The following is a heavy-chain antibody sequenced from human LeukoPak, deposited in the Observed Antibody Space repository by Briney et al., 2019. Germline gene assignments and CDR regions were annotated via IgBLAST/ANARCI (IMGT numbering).Heavy chain of an antibody. V-gene: IGHV3-21*01. CDR2: ISSSSSYI. Sequence: GGSLRLSCAASGFTFSSYSMNWVRQAPGKGLEWVSSISSSSSYIYYADSVKGRFTISRDNAKNSLYLQMNSLRDEDTAVYYCARDRRRRTMIVVVKSTGGFDYWGQGTLVTVSS. D-gene: IGHD3-22*01. J-gene: IGHJ4*02. CDR3: ARDRRRRTMIVVVKSTGGFDY. CDR1: GFTFSSYS.